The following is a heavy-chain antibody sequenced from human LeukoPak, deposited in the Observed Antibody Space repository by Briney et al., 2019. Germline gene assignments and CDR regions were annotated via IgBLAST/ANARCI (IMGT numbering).Heavy chain of an antibody. V-gene: IGHV3-48*03. CDR3: GGRFLEWSDD. J-gene: IGHJ4*02. D-gene: IGHD3-3*01. CDR2: ISSSGTTI. CDR1: GFTLSSYE. Sequence: PGGSLRLSCAAPGFTLSSYEINWVRQAPGKGLEWVSYISSSGTTIYYADSVKGRFTISRDNAKNSLYLQMNSLRAEDTAVYYCGGRFLEWSDDWGQGTLVTVSS.